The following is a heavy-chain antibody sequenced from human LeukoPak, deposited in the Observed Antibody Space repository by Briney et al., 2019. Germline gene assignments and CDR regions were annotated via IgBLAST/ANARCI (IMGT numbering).Heavy chain of an antibody. CDR2: IYYSGST. Sequence: PSETLSLTCTVSGGSISSSSYYWGRIRQPPGKGLEWIGSIYYSGSTYYNPSLKSRVTISVDTSKNQFSLKLSSVTAADTAVYYCARQHYDFWSGYVDYWGQGTLVTVSS. D-gene: IGHD3-3*01. CDR1: GGSISSSSYY. J-gene: IGHJ4*02. V-gene: IGHV4-39*01. CDR3: ARQHYDFWSGYVDY.